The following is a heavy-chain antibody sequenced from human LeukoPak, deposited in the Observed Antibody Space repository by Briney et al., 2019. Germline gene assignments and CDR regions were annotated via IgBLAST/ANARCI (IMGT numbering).Heavy chain of an antibody. J-gene: IGHJ3*02. D-gene: IGHD6-19*01. CDR3: ARDPLSRAVAGSDAFDI. CDR1: GFTFSSYA. CDR2: ISYDGSNK. Sequence: GGSLRLSCAASGFTFSSYAMSWVRQAPGKGLEWVAVISYDGSNKYYADSVKGRFIISRDNSRNTLYLQMNSLRGEDTAVYYCARDPLSRAVAGSDAFDIWGQGTTVTVSS. V-gene: IGHV3-30*04.